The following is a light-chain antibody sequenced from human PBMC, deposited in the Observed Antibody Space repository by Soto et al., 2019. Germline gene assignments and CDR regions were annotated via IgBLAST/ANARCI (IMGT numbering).Light chain of an antibody. CDR3: QQYGGSPPYT. Sequence: EIVLTQSPGTLSLSPGERATLSCRASQSVSNNYLAWYQQKPGQAPRLLIYGSSSRATGIPDRFSAIGSGTDFTLTISRLEPEDSAVYLCQQYGGSPPYTFGQGTKVEIK. CDR2: GSS. CDR1: QSVSNNY. J-gene: IGKJ2*01. V-gene: IGKV3-20*01.